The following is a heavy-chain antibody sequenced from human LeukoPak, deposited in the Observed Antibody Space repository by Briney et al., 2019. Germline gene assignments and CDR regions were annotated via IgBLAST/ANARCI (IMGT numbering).Heavy chain of an antibody. D-gene: IGHD2-2*01. CDR2: IKQHGNEK. CDR1: GFTFSSYW. V-gene: IGHV3-7*03. CDR3: ATYAYGPSY. J-gene: IGHJ4*02. Sequence: GGSLRLSCAASGFTFSSYWMTWVRQAPGKGLEWVANIKQHGNEKYYVDSVKGRFTISRDNSKNTLYLQMNSLRAEDTAVYYCATYAYGPSYWGQGTLVTVSS.